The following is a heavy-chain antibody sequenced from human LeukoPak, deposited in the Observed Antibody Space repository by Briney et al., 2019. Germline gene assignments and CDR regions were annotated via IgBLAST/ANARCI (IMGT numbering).Heavy chain of an antibody. Sequence: GASVKVSCKASGGTFSSYAISWVRQAPGQGLEWMGRIIPIFGIANYAQKFQGRVTITADKSTSTAYMELSSLRSEDTAVYYCAGLVVVAATTDFDYWGQGTLATVSS. J-gene: IGHJ4*02. V-gene: IGHV1-69*04. CDR1: GGTFSSYA. CDR2: IIPIFGIA. D-gene: IGHD2-15*01. CDR3: AGLVVVAATTDFDY.